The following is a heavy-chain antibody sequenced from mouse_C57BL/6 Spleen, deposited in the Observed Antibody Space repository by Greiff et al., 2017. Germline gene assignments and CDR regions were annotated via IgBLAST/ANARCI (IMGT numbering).Heavy chain of an antibody. CDR1: GYTFTSYW. Sequence: QVQLQQPGAELVKPGASVKMSCKASGYTFTSYWITWVKQRPGQGLEWIGDIYPGSGSTNYNEKFKSKATLTVDTSSSTAYMQLSSLTSEDSAVYYCARELEIYDGYPLYYFDYWGQGTTLTVSS. V-gene: IGHV1-55*01. D-gene: IGHD2-3*01. J-gene: IGHJ2*01. CDR2: IYPGSGST. CDR3: ARELEIYDGYPLYYFDY.